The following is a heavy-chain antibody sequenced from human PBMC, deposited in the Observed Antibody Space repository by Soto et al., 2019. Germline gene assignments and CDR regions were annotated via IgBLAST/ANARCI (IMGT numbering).Heavy chain of an antibody. V-gene: IGHV4-34*01. CDR2: INHSGST. D-gene: IGHD5-12*01. J-gene: IGHJ4*02. CDR3: ARGGNSGYAV. Sequence: QVQLQQWGAGLLKPSETLSLTCAVYGGSFSGYYWSWIRQPPGKGLEWIGEINHSGSTNYNPSLKSRVTISVYTSKNQFSLKLSSVTAADTAVYYCARGGNSGYAVWGQGTLVTVSS. CDR1: GGSFSGYY.